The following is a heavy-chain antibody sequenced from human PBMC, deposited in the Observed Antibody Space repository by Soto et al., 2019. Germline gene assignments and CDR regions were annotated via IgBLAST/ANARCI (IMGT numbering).Heavy chain of an antibody. Sequence: EVQLLESGGGLVQPGGSLRLSCAASGFTFSNYAMSWVCQAPGKGLEWVSSISGSGGSTYYADSVKGRFTISRDNSKNTLYLQMNSLRAEDTAVYYCAQGGVRYSYADYWGQGTLVTVSS. V-gene: IGHV3-23*01. J-gene: IGHJ4*02. CDR2: ISGSGGST. D-gene: IGHD5-18*01. CDR3: AQGGVRYSYADY. CDR1: GFTFSNYA.